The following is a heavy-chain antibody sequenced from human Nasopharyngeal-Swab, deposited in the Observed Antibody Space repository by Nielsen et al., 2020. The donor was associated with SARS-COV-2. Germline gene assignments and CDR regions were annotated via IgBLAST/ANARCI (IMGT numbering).Heavy chain of an antibody. CDR2: FDPDDGET. J-gene: IGHJ6*02. CDR1: GYTLTELS. Sequence: ASVKVSCKVSGYTLTELSMHWVRQAPGKGLEWMGGFDPDDGETIYAQKFQGRVTMTEDTSTDTAYMELSSLRSEDTAVYYCATAPSIGCSSTSCSRWYYYYGMDVWGQGTTVTVSS. D-gene: IGHD2-2*01. V-gene: IGHV1-24*01. CDR3: ATAPSIGCSSTSCSRWYYYYGMDV.